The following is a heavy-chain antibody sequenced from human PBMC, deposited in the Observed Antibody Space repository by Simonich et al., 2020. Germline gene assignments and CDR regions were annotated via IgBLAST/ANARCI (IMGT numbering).Heavy chain of an antibody. CDR1: GGSISSYY. J-gene: IGHJ6*02. CDR2: IYYRGST. CDR3: ARSLGYYYYYYGMDV. V-gene: IGHV4-59*08. D-gene: IGHD1-26*01. Sequence: QVQLQESGPGLVKPSETLSLTCTVSGGSISSYYWSWIRQPPGKGLEWIWYIYYRGSTNYNPSLKSRVTISVDTSKNQFSLKLSSVTAADTAVYYCARSLGYYYYYYGMDVWGQGTTVTVSS.